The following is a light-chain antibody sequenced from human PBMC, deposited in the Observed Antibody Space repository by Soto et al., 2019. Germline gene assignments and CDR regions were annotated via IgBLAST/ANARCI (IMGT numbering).Light chain of an antibody. CDR2: DAS. Sequence: EIVLTQSPATLSLSPGERATLSCRASQSVSSYLAWYQHKPGQAPRLLIYDASNRATGIPARFSGSGSGTXXTLTISSLEPEDFAVYYCQQRSNWPRLTFGGGTKVEIK. CDR3: QQRSNWPRLT. J-gene: IGKJ4*01. V-gene: IGKV3-11*01. CDR1: QSVSSY.